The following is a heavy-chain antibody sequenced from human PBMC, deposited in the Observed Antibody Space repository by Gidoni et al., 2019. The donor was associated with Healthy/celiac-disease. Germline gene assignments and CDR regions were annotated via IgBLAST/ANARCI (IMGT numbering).Heavy chain of an antibody. CDR1: GFTFSSYD. V-gene: IGHV3-13*01. CDR2: IGTAGDT. J-gene: IGHJ4*02. D-gene: IGHD2-8*01. Sequence: EVQLGESGGGLVQPGGSLRISCAASGFTFSSYDMHWVRQATGKGLEWVSAIGTAGDTYYPGSVKGRFTISRENAKNSLYLQMNSLRAGDTAVYYCARGVWYGGSYYFDYWGQGTLVTVSS. CDR3: ARGVWYGGSYYFDY.